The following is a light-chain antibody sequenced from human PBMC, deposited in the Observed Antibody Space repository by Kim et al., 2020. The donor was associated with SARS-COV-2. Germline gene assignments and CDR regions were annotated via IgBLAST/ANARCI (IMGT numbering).Light chain of an antibody. Sequence: GQFITLPSTRTRRDVGGYNYISWYQQHPGKAPKLMIYEVSKRPSGVPDRFSSSKSGNTASLTVTGLQAEDEADYYCSSYAGSNNLVFGGGTQLTVL. CDR2: EVS. J-gene: IGLJ2*01. CDR3: SSYAGSNNLV. V-gene: IGLV2-8*01. CDR1: RRDVGGYNY.